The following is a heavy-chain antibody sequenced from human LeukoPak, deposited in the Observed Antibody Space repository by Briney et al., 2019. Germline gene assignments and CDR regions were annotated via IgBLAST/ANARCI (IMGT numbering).Heavy chain of an antibody. Sequence: ASVKVSCKASGYTFTNYGISWVRQAPGQGLEWMGWISPYNGNTNYAQTLQGRVTMTTDTSTATAYMDLRSLRSDDTAVYYCARGVEQWLVRPIGYWGQGTLVTVSS. CDR1: GYTFTNYG. V-gene: IGHV1-18*01. D-gene: IGHD6-19*01. J-gene: IGHJ4*02. CDR3: ARGVEQWLVRPIGY. CDR2: ISPYNGNT.